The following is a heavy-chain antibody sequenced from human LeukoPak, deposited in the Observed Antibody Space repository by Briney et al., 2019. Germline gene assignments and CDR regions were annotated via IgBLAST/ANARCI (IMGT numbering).Heavy chain of an antibody. Sequence: PSQTLSLTCTVSGGSISSGSYYWSWIRQPAGKGLEWIGRIYTSGSTNYNPSLKSRVTISVDTSKNQFSLKLSSVTAADTAVYYCASGWFGELLSPYYYYGMDVWGQGTTVTVSS. J-gene: IGHJ6*02. V-gene: IGHV4-61*02. CDR2: IYTSGST. D-gene: IGHD3-10*01. CDR3: ASGWFGELLSPYYYYGMDV. CDR1: GGSISSGSYY.